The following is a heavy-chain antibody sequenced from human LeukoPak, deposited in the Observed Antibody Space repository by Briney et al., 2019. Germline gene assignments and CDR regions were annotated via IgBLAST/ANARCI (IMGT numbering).Heavy chain of an antibody. V-gene: IGHV4-31*03. CDR1: GGSISSGGYY. CDR3: ARAGSGWSTSWFDP. Sequence: SETLSLTCTVSGGSISSGGYYWSWIRQHPGKGLEWIGYIYYSGSTYYNPSLKSRVTISVDTSKNQFSLKLSSVTAAGTAVYYCARAGSGWSTSWFDPWGQGTLVTVSS. CDR2: IYYSGST. J-gene: IGHJ5*02. D-gene: IGHD6-19*01.